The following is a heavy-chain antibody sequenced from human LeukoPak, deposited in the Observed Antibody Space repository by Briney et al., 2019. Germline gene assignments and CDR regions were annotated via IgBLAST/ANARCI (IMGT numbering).Heavy chain of an antibody. D-gene: IGHD3-9*01. CDR1: GLKVDSVD. J-gene: IGHJ4*02. Sequence: RSLRVSCGESGLKVDSVDMHWVRQAPGKGLEWVAVISYDGSNKYYADSVKGRFTISRDNSKNTLYLQMDSLRAEDTAVYYCARDYDIFTGYSNGYYFDYWGQGTLVPVSS. CDR3: ARDYDIFTGYSNGYYFDY. V-gene: IGHV3-30*03. CDR2: ISYDGSNK.